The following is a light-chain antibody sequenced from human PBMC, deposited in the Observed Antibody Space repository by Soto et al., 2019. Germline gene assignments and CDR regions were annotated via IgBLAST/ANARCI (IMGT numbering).Light chain of an antibody. J-gene: IGKJ1*01. CDR3: QQYGSTTWT. CDR2: DAS. CDR1: QSVINSY. Sequence: EIVLTQSPGTLSLSPGERATLSCRASQSVINSYLAWYQQKPGQAPRLLMYDASNRATGIPDRFSGSGSGTDFTLTISRLEPEDFAVYYCQQYGSTTWTFGQGTKVEIK. V-gene: IGKV3-20*01.